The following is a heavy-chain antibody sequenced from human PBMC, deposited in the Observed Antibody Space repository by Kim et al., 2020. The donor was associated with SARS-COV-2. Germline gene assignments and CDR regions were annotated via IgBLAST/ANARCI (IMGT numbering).Heavy chain of an antibody. CDR3: ANGTGYIRESAGSYSLDV. CDR1: GFAFSGYT. V-gene: IGHV3-23*03. D-gene: IGHD5-12*01. J-gene: IGHJ6*01. Sequence: GGSLRLSCAASGFAFSGYTMNWVRQAPGKGLEWVSLFNGGADGTDYADAVKGLFIISRSCYKNTWYLHMNRRRVDATAGYYCANGTGYIRESAGSYSLDV. CDR2: FNGGADGT.